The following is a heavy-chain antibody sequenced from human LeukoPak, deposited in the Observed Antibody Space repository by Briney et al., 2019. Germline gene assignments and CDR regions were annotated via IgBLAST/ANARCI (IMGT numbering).Heavy chain of an antibody. Sequence: GPLRLSCAASGFTFSSYSMDWVRQAPGKGLEWVSSTSSSSSYKYYADSVKGRFTVSRDNAKNSQYLQMTSLRAEDTAVYYCARGVYDMSAGYRPYFFDYWGQGTLVTVSS. CDR1: GFTFSSYS. CDR2: TSSSSSYK. V-gene: IGHV3-21*01. D-gene: IGHD3-9*01. CDR3: ARGVYDMSAGYRPYFFDY. J-gene: IGHJ4*02.